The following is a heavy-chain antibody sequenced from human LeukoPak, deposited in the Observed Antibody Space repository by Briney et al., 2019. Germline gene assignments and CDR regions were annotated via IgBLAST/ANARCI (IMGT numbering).Heavy chain of an antibody. V-gene: IGHV4-31*03. Sequence: PSETLSLTCTVSGGSISNGGYYWSWIRQHPGKGLEWIGYIYYSGSTYYNPSLKSRVTISVDTSKNQFSLKLSSVTAADTAAYYCARAPYYYDSSGSELDYWGQGTLVTVSS. J-gene: IGHJ4*02. CDR1: GGSISNGGYY. CDR3: ARAPYYYDSSGSELDY. CDR2: IYYSGST. D-gene: IGHD3-22*01.